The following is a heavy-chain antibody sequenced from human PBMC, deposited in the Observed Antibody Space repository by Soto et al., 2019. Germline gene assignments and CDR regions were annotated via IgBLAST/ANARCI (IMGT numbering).Heavy chain of an antibody. CDR3: ARDQGYYDSSGSHRAFDI. D-gene: IGHD3-22*01. V-gene: IGHV4-61*01. CDR1: GGSVSSDRNY. J-gene: IGHJ3*02. CDR2: IYYSGTT. Sequence: SETLSLTCSVSGGSVSSDRNYWSWIRQSPGKGLEWIGYIYYSGTTNYNPSLKSRITINPDTSKNQFSLQLNSVTPEDTAVYYCARDQGYYDSSGSHRAFDIWGQGTMVTVSS.